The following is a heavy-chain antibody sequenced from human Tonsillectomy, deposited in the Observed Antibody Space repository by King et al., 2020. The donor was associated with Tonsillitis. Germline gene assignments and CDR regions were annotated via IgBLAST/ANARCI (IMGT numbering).Heavy chain of an antibody. V-gene: IGHV3-9*01. D-gene: IGHD2-15*01. J-gene: IGHJ6*02. CDR3: AKEIFVCSGGSCYLGYYGMDV. CDR2: ISWNSGSI. CDR1: GFTFDDYA. Sequence: QLVQSGGGLVQPGRSLRLSCAASGFTFDDYAMHWVRQAPGKGLEWVSGISWNSGSIGYADSVQGRFTISRDNAKNSLYLQMNSLRAEDTALYYCAKEIFVCSGGSCYLGYYGMDVWGQGTTVTVSS.